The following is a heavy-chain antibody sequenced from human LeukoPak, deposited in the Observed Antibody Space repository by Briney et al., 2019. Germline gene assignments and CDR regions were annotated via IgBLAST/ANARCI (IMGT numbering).Heavy chain of an antibody. D-gene: IGHD2-2*01. Sequence: SETLSLTCTVSGGSISSYYWSWIRQPAGKGLEWIGRIYTSGSTNYNPSLKSRVTMSVDTSKNQFSLKLSSVTAADTAVYYCARYCSSTSCYEGYYGMDVWGQGTTVTVSS. CDR3: ARYCSSTSCYEGYYGMDV. CDR1: GGSISSYY. V-gene: IGHV4-4*07. J-gene: IGHJ6*02. CDR2: IYTSGST.